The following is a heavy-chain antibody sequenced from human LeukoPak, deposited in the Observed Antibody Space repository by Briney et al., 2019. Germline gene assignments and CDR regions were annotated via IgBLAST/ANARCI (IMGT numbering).Heavy chain of an antibody. J-gene: IGHJ6*03. D-gene: IGHD3-3*01. Sequence: ASVKVSCKASGYTFTSYDINWVRQATGQGLEWMGWISAYNGNTNYAQKLQGRVTMTTDTSTSTAYMELRSLGSDDTAVYYCARVVEAGVSDYDFWSGYYGGSNYYYYMDVWGKGTTVTVSS. V-gene: IGHV1-18*01. CDR2: ISAYNGNT. CDR3: ARVVEAGVSDYDFWSGYYGGSNYYYYMDV. CDR1: GYTFTSYD.